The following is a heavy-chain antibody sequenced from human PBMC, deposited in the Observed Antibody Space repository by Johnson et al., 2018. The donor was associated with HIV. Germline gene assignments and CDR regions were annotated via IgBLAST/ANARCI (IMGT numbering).Heavy chain of an antibody. V-gene: IGHV3-74*02. CDR1: GFTFSDYC. D-gene: IGHD2-21*01. J-gene: IGHJ3*01. Sequence: VQLVESGGDLVKPGGSLRLSCAASGFTFSDYCMSWIRQAPGKGLVLVSHIHSDETDTTYADSVKGRFTISRDNARNTLYLQLNSLVAEDTAVYYCARGNVGGVDLWGQGTTVTVSS. CDR2: IHSDETDT. CDR3: ARGNVGGVDL.